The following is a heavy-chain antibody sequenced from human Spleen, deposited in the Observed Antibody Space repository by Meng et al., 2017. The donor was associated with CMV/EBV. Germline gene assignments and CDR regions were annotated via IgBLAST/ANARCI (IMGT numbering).Heavy chain of an antibody. V-gene: IGHV4-39*01. J-gene: IGHJ5*02. D-gene: IGHD2-2*02. CDR2: IYYSGST. Sequence: SETLSLTCTVSGGSISSSNYYWGWIRQPPGKGLERIGSIYYSGSTYYNPSLKSRVTISVDTSKNQFSLKLSSVTAADTAVYYCARVRREKIRYCSSTSCYTTWFDPWGQGTLVTVSS. CDR3: ARVRREKIRYCSSTSCYTTWFDP. CDR1: GGSISSSNYY.